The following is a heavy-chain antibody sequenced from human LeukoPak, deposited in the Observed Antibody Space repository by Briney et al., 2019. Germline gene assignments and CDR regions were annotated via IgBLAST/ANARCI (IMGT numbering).Heavy chain of an antibody. Sequence: EGSLRLFCAASGFTFSSYGMHWVRQAPGKGLEWVAVISYDGSNKYYADSVKGRFTISRDNSKNTLYLQMNSLRAEDTAVYYCAKDRHYYDSSGYRSYYFDYWGQGTLVTVSS. CDR3: AKDRHYYDSSGYRSYYFDY. V-gene: IGHV3-30*18. CDR1: GFTFSSYG. J-gene: IGHJ4*02. CDR2: ISYDGSNK. D-gene: IGHD3-22*01.